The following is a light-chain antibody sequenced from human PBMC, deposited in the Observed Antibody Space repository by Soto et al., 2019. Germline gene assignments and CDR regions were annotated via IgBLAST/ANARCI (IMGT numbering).Light chain of an antibody. J-gene: IGKJ1*01. V-gene: IGKV2-28*01. CDR1: QSLRHSNGYDY. CDR3: MQALLSPT. Sequence: DIVMTQSPLSLPVTTGEPASISCRSSQSLRHSNGYDYLEWYLQKPGQSPHLLIYLGSTRASGVPDRFSGSGSGTDFTLKISRVEAEDVGVYYCMQALLSPTFGQGTRVEI. CDR2: LGS.